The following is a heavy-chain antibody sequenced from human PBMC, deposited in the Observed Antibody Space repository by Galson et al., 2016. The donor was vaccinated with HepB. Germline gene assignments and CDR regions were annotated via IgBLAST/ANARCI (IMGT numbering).Heavy chain of an antibody. J-gene: IGHJ5*02. D-gene: IGHD5-18*01. CDR2: IRSKANSYAT. CDR1: GFTFSGSA. Sequence: SLRLSCAASGFTFSGSAMHWVRQASGKGLEWVGRIRSKANSYATAYAASVKGRFTISRDDSKKPAYLQMNSLKTEDTAVDYCTRHISRTDTAMVYGFDPWGQGTLVTVSS. CDR3: TRHISRTDTAMVYGFDP. V-gene: IGHV3-73*01.